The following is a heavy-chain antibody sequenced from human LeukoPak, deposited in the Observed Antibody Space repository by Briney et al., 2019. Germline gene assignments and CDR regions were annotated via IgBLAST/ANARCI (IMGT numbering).Heavy chain of an antibody. Sequence: GASVHVSFKASGYTFTSYAMNWVRQPPGQGLEWMGWINTNTGNPTYAQGFTGRFVFSLHTSVSTAYLQISSLKAEDTAVYYCARDSPYFDRTFDYWGQGTLVTVSS. CDR1: GYTFTSYA. V-gene: IGHV7-4-1*02. CDR3: ARDSPYFDRTFDY. D-gene: IGHD3-9*01. CDR2: INTNTGNP. J-gene: IGHJ4*02.